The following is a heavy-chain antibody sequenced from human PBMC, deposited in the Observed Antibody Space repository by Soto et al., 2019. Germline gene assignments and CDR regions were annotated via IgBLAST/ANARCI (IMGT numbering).Heavy chain of an antibody. CDR3: AKDPPEPGYDFWSGYFFYYGMDV. D-gene: IGHD3-3*01. J-gene: IGHJ6*02. V-gene: IGHV3-23*01. Sequence: PGGSLRLSCAASGFTFSSYAMSWVRQAPGKGLEWVSAISGSGGSTYYADSVKGRFTISRDNSKNTLYLQMNSLRAENTAVYYCAKDPPEPGYDFWSGYFFYYGMDVWGQGTTVTVSS. CDR2: ISGSGGST. CDR1: GFTFSSYA.